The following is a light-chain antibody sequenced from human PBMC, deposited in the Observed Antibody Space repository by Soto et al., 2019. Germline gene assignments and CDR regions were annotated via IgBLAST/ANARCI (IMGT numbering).Light chain of an antibody. CDR3: LQGYNFPHT. J-gene: IGKJ3*01. CDR2: AAS. CDR1: QDIRND. V-gene: IGKV1-6*01. Sequence: AIQMTQSPSSLSASVGDRVTITCRASQDIRNDLGWYQQKPGKAHNLLIYAASTLQIGVPSRFSGSRAGTDFTLTICSLQPEDVATYYCLQGYNFPHTFGPGTKVDI.